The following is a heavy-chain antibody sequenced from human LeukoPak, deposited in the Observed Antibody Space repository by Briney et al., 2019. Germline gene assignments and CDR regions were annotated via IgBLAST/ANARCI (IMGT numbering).Heavy chain of an antibody. CDR2: ISGSGGST. CDR1: GFTFSSYA. CDR3: AKGYCSGGSCYLFAFDI. V-gene: IGHV3-23*01. J-gene: IGHJ3*02. Sequence: GGSLRLSCAASGFTFSSYAMSWVRQAPGKGLEWVSAISGSGGSTYYADSVKGRFTISRDNSKNTLYLRMNSLRAEDTAVYYCAKGYCSGGSCYLFAFDIWGQGTMVTVSS. D-gene: IGHD2-15*01.